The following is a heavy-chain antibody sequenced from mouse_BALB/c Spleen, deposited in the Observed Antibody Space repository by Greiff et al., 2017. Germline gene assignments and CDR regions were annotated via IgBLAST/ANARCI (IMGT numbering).Heavy chain of an antibody. CDR1: GFTFSSYT. CDR2: ISSGGSYT. D-gene: IGHD2-4*01. J-gene: IGHJ3*01. Sequence: EVQRVESGGGLVKPGGSLKLSCAASGFTFSSYTMSWVRQTPEKRLEWVATISSGGSYTYYPDSVKGRFTISRDNAKNTLYLQMSSLKSEDTAMYYCTNGGDYDAWFAYWGQGTLVTVSA. CDR3: TNGGDYDAWFAY. V-gene: IGHV5-6-4*01.